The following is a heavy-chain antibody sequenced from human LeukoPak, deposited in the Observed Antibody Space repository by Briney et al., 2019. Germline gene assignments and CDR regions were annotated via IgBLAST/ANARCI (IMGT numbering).Heavy chain of an antibody. V-gene: IGHV3-23*01. CDR2: ISGSANSI. Sequence: GGSLRLSCAASGFTVSSNYMSWVRQAPGKGLEWVSAISGSANSIYYADSVKGRFTISRDNSKNTLYLQMNSLRVDDTAVYYCAKGSRDGYSYDYWGQGTLVTVSS. J-gene: IGHJ4*02. D-gene: IGHD5-24*01. CDR3: AKGSRDGYSYDY. CDR1: GFTVSSNY.